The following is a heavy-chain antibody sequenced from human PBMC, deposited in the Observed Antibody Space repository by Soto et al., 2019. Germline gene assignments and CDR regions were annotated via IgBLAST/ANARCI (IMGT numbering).Heavy chain of an antibody. CDR2: IYYSGST. J-gene: IGHJ4*02. CDR1: GGSISSSSYY. V-gene: IGHV4-39*01. CDR3: ARIGESSGWPFDY. D-gene: IGHD6-19*01. Sequence: QLQLQESGPGLVKPSETLSLTCTVSGGSISSSSYYWGWIRQPPGKGLEWIGSIYYSGSTYYNPSLKSRVTISVDTSKNQFSLKLSSVTAADTAVYYCARIGESSGWPFDYWGQGTLVTVSS.